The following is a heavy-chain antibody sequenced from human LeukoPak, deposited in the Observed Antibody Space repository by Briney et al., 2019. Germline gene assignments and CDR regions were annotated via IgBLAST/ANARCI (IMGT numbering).Heavy chain of an antibody. CDR2: IYYSGTT. J-gene: IGHJ4*02. CDR3: ARGGAGLAAAWYNLDY. Sequence: SETLSLTCIVSAGSISGYYWSWIRQPPGKGLELIGYIYYSGTTNYNPSLKSRVSISVDTSKNQLSLRLTSVTAADTAVYYCARGGAGLAAAWYNLDYWGQGTLVTVSS. D-gene: IGHD1-1*01. CDR1: AGSISGYY. V-gene: IGHV4-59*01.